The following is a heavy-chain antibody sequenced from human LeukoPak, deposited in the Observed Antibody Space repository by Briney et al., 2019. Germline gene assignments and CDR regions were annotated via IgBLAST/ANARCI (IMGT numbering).Heavy chain of an antibody. V-gene: IGHV4-4*07. CDR3: ARVRSGSYYFDY. J-gene: IGHJ4*02. D-gene: IGHD1-26*01. CDR1: GGSISSYY. CDR2: IYSSRIT. Sequence: SETLSLTCGVSGGSISSYYWSWVRQPAGKGLEWIGRIYSSRITNYNPSLKSRVTMSVDTYKNQFSLKLNSVTAADTAFYYCARVRSGSYYFDYWGQGTLVTVSS.